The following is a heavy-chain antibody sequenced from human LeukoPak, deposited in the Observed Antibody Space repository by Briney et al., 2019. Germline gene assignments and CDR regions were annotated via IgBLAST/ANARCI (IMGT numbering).Heavy chain of an antibody. Sequence: GGSLRLSCAASGFTASSNYMSWVRQAPGKGLEWVSVIYSGGSTYYADSVKGRFTISRDNSKNTLYLHMNSLRAEDTAVYYCARGYGDFSFDYWGQGTLVTVSS. D-gene: IGHD4-17*01. J-gene: IGHJ4*02. CDR2: IYSGGST. CDR3: ARGYGDFSFDY. V-gene: IGHV3-53*01. CDR1: GFTASSNY.